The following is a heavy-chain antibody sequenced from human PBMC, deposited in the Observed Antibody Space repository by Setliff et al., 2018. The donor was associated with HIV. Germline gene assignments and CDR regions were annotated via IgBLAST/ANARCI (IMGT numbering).Heavy chain of an antibody. CDR1: GGSISSSSYY. CDR2: IYYSGST. D-gene: IGHD1-26*01. CDR3: ARGARLLAAYSDRWDYFYMAV. Sequence: PSETLSLTCTVSGGSISSSSYYWGWIRQPPGKGLEWIGSIYYSGSTYYNPSLKSRVTISVDTSKNQFSLKVNSMTAADTAVYYCARGARLLAAYSDRWDYFYMAVWGKGTTVTVSS. V-gene: IGHV4-39*01. J-gene: IGHJ6*03.